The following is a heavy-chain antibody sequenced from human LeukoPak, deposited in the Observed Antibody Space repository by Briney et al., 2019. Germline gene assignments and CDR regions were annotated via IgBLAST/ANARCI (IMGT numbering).Heavy chain of an antibody. J-gene: IGHJ4*02. Sequence: SETLSLTCTVSGGSISSYYWSWIRQPPGKGLEWIGYIYYSGSTNYNPSLKSRVTISVDTSKNQFSLKLSSVTAADTAVYYCAANWSESPYCSSTSCSIDYWGQGTLVTVSS. D-gene: IGHD2-2*01. CDR2: IYYSGST. V-gene: IGHV4-59*12. CDR3: AANWSESPYCSSTSCSIDY. CDR1: GGSISSYY.